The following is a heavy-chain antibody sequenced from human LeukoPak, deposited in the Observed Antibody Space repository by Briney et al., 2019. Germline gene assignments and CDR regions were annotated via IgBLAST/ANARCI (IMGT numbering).Heavy chain of an antibody. CDR3: ARAPSRGYCTSSSCYIGY. J-gene: IGHJ4*02. CDR1: GYTFTTYG. V-gene: IGHV1-18*01. CDR2: ISPYNGNT. Sequence: ASVKVSCKASGYTFTTYGIGWVRQAPGQGLEWRGWISPYNGNTNYAQEFQDRVTMTRDTSISTAYMELSSLRSEDTAVYFCARAPSRGYCTSSSCYIGYWGQGTLVTVSS. D-gene: IGHD2-2*02.